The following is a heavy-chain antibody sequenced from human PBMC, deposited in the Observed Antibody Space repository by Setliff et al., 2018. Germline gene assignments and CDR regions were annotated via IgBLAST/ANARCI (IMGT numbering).Heavy chain of an antibody. Sequence: GASVKVSCKASGYTFTSYAMHWVRQAPGQGLEWMGWINTGNGNTKYSQQFQGRVTITRDTSANTAYMELSSLRSEDTAVYYCARIKSSLVRGVISAFDIWGQGTMVTVSS. J-gene: IGHJ3*02. CDR1: GYTFTSYA. CDR3: ARIKSSLVRGVISAFDI. CDR2: INTGNGNT. D-gene: IGHD3-10*01. V-gene: IGHV1-3*04.